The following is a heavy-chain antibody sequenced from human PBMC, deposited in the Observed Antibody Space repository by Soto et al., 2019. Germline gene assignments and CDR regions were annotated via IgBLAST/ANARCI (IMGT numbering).Heavy chain of an antibody. D-gene: IGHD4-17*01. V-gene: IGHV4-30-4*08. J-gene: IGHJ4*02. CDR3: VGTGTTDDY. CDR2: IYYSGDS. Sequence: ASETLSLTCTVSGASVSSGDYYWSSIRQSPGKGLEWIGYIYYSGDSYYNPSLKGRLTISIDTSKNQFSLILNSVTVADTAIYYCVGTGTTDDYWGRGTLVTSPQ. CDR1: GASVSSGDYY.